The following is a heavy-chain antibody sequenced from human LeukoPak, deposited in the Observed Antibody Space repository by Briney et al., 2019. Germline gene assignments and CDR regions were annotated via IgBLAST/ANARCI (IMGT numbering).Heavy chain of an antibody. CDR2: IYYSGST. J-gene: IGHJ5*02. V-gene: IGHV4-59*12. D-gene: IGHD3-10*01. Sequence: PSETLSLTCTVSGGSISSYYWSWIRQPPGKGLEWIGYIYYSGSTDYNPSLKSRVTISVDRSKNQFSLKLSSVTAADTAVYYCARALRAPYYYGSGLFDPWGQGTLVTVSS. CDR3: ARALRAPYYYGSGLFDP. CDR1: GGSISSYY.